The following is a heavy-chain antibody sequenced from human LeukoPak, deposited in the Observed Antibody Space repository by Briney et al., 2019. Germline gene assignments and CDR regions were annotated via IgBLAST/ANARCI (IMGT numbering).Heavy chain of an antibody. CDR1: GGSDSSGGYY. CDR2: IHYSGST. D-gene: IGHD2-15*01. J-gene: IGHJ4*02. CDR3: AREPLIHCSGGSCYSGGFDY. Sequence: SETLSLTCTVSGGSDSSGGYYWSWIRQPPGKGLEWIGYIHYSGSTKYNPSLKSRVTISVDTSKNQFSLKLSSVTAADTAVYYCAREPLIHCSGGSCYSGGFDYWGQGTLVTVSS. V-gene: IGHV4-61*08.